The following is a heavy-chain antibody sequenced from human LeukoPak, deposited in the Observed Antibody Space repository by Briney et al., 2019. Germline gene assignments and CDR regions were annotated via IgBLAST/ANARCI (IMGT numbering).Heavy chain of an antibody. D-gene: IGHD6-19*01. CDR1: GGSISSSNW. Sequence: PSETPSLTCAVSGGSISSSNWWSWVRQPPGKGLEWIGEIYHSGSTNYNPSLKSRVTISVDKSKNQFSLKLSSVTAADTDVYYCARDGSGADDAFDIWGQGTMVTVSS. CDR3: ARDGSGADDAFDI. CDR2: IYHSGST. V-gene: IGHV4-4*02. J-gene: IGHJ3*02.